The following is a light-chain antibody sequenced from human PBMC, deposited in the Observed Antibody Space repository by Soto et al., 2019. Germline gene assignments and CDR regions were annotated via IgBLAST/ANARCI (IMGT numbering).Light chain of an antibody. Sequence: DIQLTQSPSFLSASVGDRVTITCRASQGISSYLAWYQVKPGKAPKLLIYSASTLQSGVPSRFSDIGTAKERTLTNNSPQPEDLAALYIQLVNGCPHAVGAGTKVDI. V-gene: IGKV1-9*01. J-gene: IGKJ4*01. CDR3: QLVNGCPHA. CDR2: SAS. CDR1: QGISSY.